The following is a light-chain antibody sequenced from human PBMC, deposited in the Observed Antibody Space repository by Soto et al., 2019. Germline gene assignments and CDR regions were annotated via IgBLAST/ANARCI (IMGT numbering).Light chain of an antibody. V-gene: IGLV1-44*01. CDR1: SSNIGSHT. Sequence: QAVLTQPPSASATPGQRVAISCSGSSSNIGSHTVNWYHQLPGTAPKLLIYSNDQRPSGVPGRFSGSKSGTSASLAISGLQSEDEGEYYCATWDDSLNGFVFGTGTKLTVL. CDR2: SND. J-gene: IGLJ1*01. CDR3: ATWDDSLNGFV.